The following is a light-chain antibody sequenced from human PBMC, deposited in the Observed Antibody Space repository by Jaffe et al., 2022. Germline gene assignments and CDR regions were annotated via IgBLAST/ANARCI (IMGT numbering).Light chain of an antibody. CDR2: DAS. CDR1: QSVSNY. V-gene: IGKV3-11*01. CDR3: QQRKA. Sequence: EIVLTQSPATLSLSPGERATLSCGASQSVSNYLAWYQQKPGQAPRLLIYDASNRATGIPARFSGSGSGTDFTLTISSLEPEDFAVYYCQQRKAFGQGTKVEIK. J-gene: IGKJ1*01.